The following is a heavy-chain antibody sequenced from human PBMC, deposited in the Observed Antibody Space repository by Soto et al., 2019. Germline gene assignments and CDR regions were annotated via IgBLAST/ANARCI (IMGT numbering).Heavy chain of an antibody. D-gene: IGHD2-21*02. CDR3: TRDSRDCGGDCYENQFDY. CDR2: ISYDGSNK. CDR1: GFTFSHYA. V-gene: IGHV3-30-3*01. J-gene: IGHJ4*02. Sequence: GGSLRLSCAASGFTFSHYALHWVRQAPGKGLEWVAVISYDGSNKDYADSVKGRFTISRDNSKNTLSLHMNSLRTEDTAVYYCTRDSRDCGGDCYENQFDYWGRGTLVTVSS.